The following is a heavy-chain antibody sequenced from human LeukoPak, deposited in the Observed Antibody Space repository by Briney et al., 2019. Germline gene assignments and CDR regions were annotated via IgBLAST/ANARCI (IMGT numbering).Heavy chain of an antibody. D-gene: IGHD4/OR15-4a*01. CDR1: GFTFTKYW. Sequence: GGSLRLSCAASGFTFTKYWMSWVRQAPGKGLEWLAKIKEDGTEKYYVDSVKGRFTISRDNAKNSLSLQMNSLRADDTAIYFCADVLRGYWGQGTLVTV. J-gene: IGHJ4*02. CDR2: IKEDGTEK. CDR3: ADVLRGY. V-gene: IGHV3-7*01.